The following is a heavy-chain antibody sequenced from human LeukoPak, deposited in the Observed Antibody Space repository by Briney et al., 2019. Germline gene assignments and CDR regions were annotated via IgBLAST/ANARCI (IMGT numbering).Heavy chain of an antibody. D-gene: IGHD3-10*01. CDR2: IWYDGSNK. V-gene: IGHV3-33*01. Sequence: GGSLRLSCAASGFTFSTYGMHWVRQAPGKGLEWVALIWYDGSNKFYADSVKGRFTISRDNSKNTLYLQMNSLRAEDTAVYYCARVRGSVGLTASYIDYWGQGTLVTVSS. J-gene: IGHJ4*02. CDR3: ARVRGSVGLTASYIDY. CDR1: GFTFSTYG.